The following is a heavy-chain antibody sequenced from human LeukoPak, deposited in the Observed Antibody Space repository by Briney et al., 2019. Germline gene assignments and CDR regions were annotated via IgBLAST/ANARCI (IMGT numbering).Heavy chain of an antibody. Sequence: SETLSLTCTVSGGSISSYYWSWIRQPAGKGLEWIGLIYTSGSTNYTPSLKSRVTMSVDTSKNQLSLKLSSVTAADTAVYYCARAQSRWAPGRSWFDPWGQGTLVTVSS. CDR1: GGSISSYY. D-gene: IGHD3-16*01. CDR2: IYTSGST. CDR3: ARAQSRWAPGRSWFDP. V-gene: IGHV4-4*07. J-gene: IGHJ5*02.